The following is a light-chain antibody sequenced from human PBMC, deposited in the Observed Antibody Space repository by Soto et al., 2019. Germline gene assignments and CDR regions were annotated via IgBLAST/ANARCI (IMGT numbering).Light chain of an antibody. CDR1: QSISSW. J-gene: IGKJ2*01. CDR2: DAS. Sequence: DIQMTQSPSTLSASVGDRVTITCRASQSISSWLAWYQQKPGKAPKLLIYDASSLESGVPSRVSGSGSGTEFTLTIRSPQPDDFATYYCQQYNSYSYTFGQGTKLEIK. V-gene: IGKV1-5*01. CDR3: QQYNSYSYT.